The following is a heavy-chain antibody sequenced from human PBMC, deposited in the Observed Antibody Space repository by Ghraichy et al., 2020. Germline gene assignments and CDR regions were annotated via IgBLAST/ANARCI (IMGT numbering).Heavy chain of an antibody. CDR1: GFTFSRYG. J-gene: IGHJ4*02. V-gene: IGHV3-23*01. CDR3: AKVYYDSSGYYYFDY. CDR2: ISGSGGST. D-gene: IGHD3-22*01. Sequence: LSLTCAASGFTFSRYGMSWVRQAPGKGLEWVSAISGSGGSTYYADSVKGRFTISRDNSKHTLYLQMNSLRAEDTAVYYCAKVYYDSSGYYYFDYWGQGTLVTVSS.